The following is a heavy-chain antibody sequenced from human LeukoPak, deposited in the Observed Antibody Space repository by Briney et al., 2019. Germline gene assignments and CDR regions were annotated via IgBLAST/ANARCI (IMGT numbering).Heavy chain of an antibody. CDR3: ASGYCSGGNCYSG. D-gene: IGHD2-15*01. CDR2: INSDGRTT. CDR1: GYSLTSYW. V-gene: IGHV3-74*01. J-gene: IGHJ4*02. Sequence: GGSLRLSCAACGYSLTSYWVHWVRQAPGKALVWVSRINSDGRTTSYADPVKGRFTIPRDNAKNTVYLQMNSLRVEDTAVYYCASGYCSGGNCYSGWGQGTLVTVSS.